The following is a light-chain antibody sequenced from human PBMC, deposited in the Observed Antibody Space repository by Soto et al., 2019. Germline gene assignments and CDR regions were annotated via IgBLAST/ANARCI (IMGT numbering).Light chain of an antibody. Sequence: EIVLTQSPGTLSLSPGERATLSCKASQSVSSNYLAWYQQKRGQAPRLLIDGASSRATGIPTRFSGSGSGTDFPLTISRLEPEVFAVYYYQQYDTSPRTFGQGTKVEI. CDR3: QQYDTSPRT. CDR2: GAS. V-gene: IGKV3-20*01. CDR1: QSVSSNY. J-gene: IGKJ1*01.